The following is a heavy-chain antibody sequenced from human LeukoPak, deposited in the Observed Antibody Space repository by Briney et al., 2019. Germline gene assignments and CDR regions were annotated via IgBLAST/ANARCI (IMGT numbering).Heavy chain of an antibody. CDR1: GGTLSSYA. CDR3: ARDLVGQGAFDA. CDR2: IIPILGIA. D-gene: IGHD2-21*01. Sequence: SVNVPYKASGGTLSSYAISWVRQAPGQGLEWMGRIIPILGIANYAQKFQGRVTITADKSTSTAYMEMSSLRSEDTAVYYCARDLVGQGAFDAWRQGTMVTVSS. J-gene: IGHJ3*01. V-gene: IGHV1-69*04.